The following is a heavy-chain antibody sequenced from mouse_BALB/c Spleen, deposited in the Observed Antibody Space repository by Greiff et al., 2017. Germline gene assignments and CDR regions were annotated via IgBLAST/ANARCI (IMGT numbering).Heavy chain of an antibody. CDR2: ISSGGST. Sequence: DVHLVESGGGLVKPGGSLKLSCAASGFTFSSYAMSWVRQTPEKRLEWVASISSGGSTYYPDSVKGRFTISRDNARNILYLQMSSLRSEDTAMYYCAREGDYYGSGWFAYWGQGTLVTVSA. D-gene: IGHD1-1*01. CDR1: GFTFSSYA. J-gene: IGHJ3*01. V-gene: IGHV5-6-5*01. CDR3: AREGDYYGSGWFAY.